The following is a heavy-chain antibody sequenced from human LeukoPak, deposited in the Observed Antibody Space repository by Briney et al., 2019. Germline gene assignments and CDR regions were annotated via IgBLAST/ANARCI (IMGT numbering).Heavy chain of an antibody. V-gene: IGHV3-20*04. D-gene: IGHD2-21*01. J-gene: IGHJ4*02. CDR3: ARASKYSMSGYYFDY. CDR1: GFIFDDYG. Sequence: GGSLRLSCAASGFIFDDYGMSWVRQAPGKGLEWVSGINWNGGSTGYGDSVKGRFTISRDNAKNSLYLQMNSLRAEDTALYYCARASKYSMSGYYFDYWGQGTLVTVSS. CDR2: INWNGGST.